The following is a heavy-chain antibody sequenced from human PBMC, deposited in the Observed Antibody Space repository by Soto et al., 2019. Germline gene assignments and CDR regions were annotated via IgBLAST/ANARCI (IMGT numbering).Heavy chain of an antibody. J-gene: IGHJ6*03. CDR1: GFTVSSNY. V-gene: IGHV3-53*04. CDR3: ARANCGGDCYTYYYYYYMDV. CDR2: IYSGGST. D-gene: IGHD2-21*01. Sequence: GGSLRLSCAASGFTVSSNYMSWVRQAPGKGLEWVSVIYSGGSTYYADSVKGRFTISRHNSKNTLYLQMNSLRAEDTAVYYCARANCGGDCYTYYYYYYMDVWGKGTTVTVSS.